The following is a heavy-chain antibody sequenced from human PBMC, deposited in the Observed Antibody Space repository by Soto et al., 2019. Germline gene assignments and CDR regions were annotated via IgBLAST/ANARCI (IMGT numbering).Heavy chain of an antibody. CDR1: GFTFSTYA. D-gene: IGHD3-22*01. V-gene: IGHV3-23*01. CDR3: AKGHLYYYDSSAYDQ. CDR2: IGGIGGST. Sequence: PGGSLRLSCAASGFTFSTYAMSWVRQAPGKGLEWVSAIGGIGGSTFYADSVKGRFTISRDSSKNTLFLQMNSLRAEDTAVYYCAKGHLYYYDSSAYDQWGQGTLVTVSS. J-gene: IGHJ4*02.